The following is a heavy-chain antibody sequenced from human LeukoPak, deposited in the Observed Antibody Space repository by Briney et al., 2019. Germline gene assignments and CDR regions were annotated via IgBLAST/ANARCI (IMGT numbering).Heavy chain of an antibody. CDR1: GFTFSSYA. CDR2: IKSKTDGGTT. D-gene: IGHD2-2*01. CDR3: TTGVVVPAAGSWFDP. V-gene: IGHV3-15*01. Sequence: PGGSLRLSCAASGFTFSSYAMSWVRQAPGKGLEWVGRIKSKTDGGTTDYAAPVKGRFTISRDDSKNTLYLQMNSLKTEDTAVYYCTTGVVVPAAGSWFDPWGQGTLVTVSS. J-gene: IGHJ5*02.